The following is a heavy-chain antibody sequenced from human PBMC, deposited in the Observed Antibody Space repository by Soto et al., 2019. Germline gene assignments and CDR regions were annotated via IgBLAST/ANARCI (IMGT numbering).Heavy chain of an antibody. J-gene: IGHJ6*02. CDR2: TYYRSKWYN. CDR1: GDSVSSNSAA. Sequence: LSLTCAISGDSVSSNSAAWNWIRQSPSRGLEWLGRTYYRSKWYNDYAVSVKSRITINPDTSKDQFSLQLNSVTPEDTAVYYCARDPAGDTAMGRVYYYYGMDVWGQGTTVTVSS. V-gene: IGHV6-1*01. CDR3: ARDPAGDTAMGRVYYYYGMDV. D-gene: IGHD5-18*01.